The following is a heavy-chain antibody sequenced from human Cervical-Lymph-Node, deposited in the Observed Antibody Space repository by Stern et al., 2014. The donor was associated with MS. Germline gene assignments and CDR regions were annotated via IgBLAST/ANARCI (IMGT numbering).Heavy chain of an antibody. J-gene: IGHJ4*02. CDR2: RKQYGSQK. V-gene: IGHV3-7*01. CDR3: ARELSNSWYRDTDS. D-gene: IGHD6-13*01. Sequence: EVQLVESGGGLVQPGGSLRLSCAASGFTFSSYWLSWVRQAPGKGLGLVANRKQYGSQKYNVDSVKGRFTVTRDNAKNSLFLQMSSLRADDSGIYYCARELSNSWYRDTDSWGQGTLVAVSS. CDR1: GFTFSSYW.